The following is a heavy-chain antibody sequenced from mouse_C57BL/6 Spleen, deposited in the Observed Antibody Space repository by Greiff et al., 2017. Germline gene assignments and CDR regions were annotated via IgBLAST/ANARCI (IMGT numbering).Heavy chain of an antibody. CDR2: IDPSDSYT. V-gene: IGHV1-50*01. J-gene: IGHJ2*01. CDR3: ARRTADFDY. Sequence: QVQLQQPGAELVKPGASVKLSCKASGYTFTSYWMQWVKQRPGQGLEWIGEIDPSDSYTNYNQKFKGKATLTVDTSSSTAYMQLSSLTSEDSAVYYCARRTADFDYWGKGTTLTVSS. CDR1: GYTFTSYW.